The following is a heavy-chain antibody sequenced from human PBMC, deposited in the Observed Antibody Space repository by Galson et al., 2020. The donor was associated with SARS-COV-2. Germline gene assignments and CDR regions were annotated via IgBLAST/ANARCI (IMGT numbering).Heavy chain of an antibody. D-gene: IGHD6-19*01. CDR3: ARDRREQGIAVAGPCGY. CDR1: GFTFSSYA. J-gene: IGHJ4*02. Sequence: GESLKISCAASGFTFSSYAMHWVRQAPGKGLEWVAVISYDGSNKYYADSVKGRFTISRDNSKNTLYLQMNSLRAEDTAVYYCARDRREQGIAVAGPCGYWGQGTLVTVSS. CDR2: ISYDGSNK. V-gene: IGHV3-30*01.